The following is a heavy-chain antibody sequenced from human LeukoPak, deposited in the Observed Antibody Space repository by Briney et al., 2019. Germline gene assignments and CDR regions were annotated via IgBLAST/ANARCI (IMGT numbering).Heavy chain of an antibody. D-gene: IGHD3-3*01. CDR3: ARGSSYDFWSGYFTYYGMDV. V-gene: IGHV4-34*01. CDR2: INHSGST. CDR1: GGSFSDYY. J-gene: IGHJ6*02. Sequence: SETLSLTCAVYGGSFSDYYWSWIRQPPGKGLEWVGEINHSGSTNYNPSLKSRVTISVDTSKHQFSLKLSSVTAADTAVYYCARGSSYDFWSGYFTYYGMDVWGQGTTVTVSS.